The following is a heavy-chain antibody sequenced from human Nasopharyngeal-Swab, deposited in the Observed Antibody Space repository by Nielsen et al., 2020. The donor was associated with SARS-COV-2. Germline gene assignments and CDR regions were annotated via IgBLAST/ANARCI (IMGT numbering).Heavy chain of an antibody. CDR1: GVTFSSYA. Sequence: SVKVSCKASGVTFSSYAISWVRQAPGQGLQWMVGIIPIFGTANYAQKFQGRVTITADESTSTAYMELSSLKSEDTAVYYCATSMKKAGIVAKGVYYYMDVWGKGTTVTVSS. V-gene: IGHV1-69*13. CDR2: IIPIFGTA. J-gene: IGHJ6*03. D-gene: IGHD5-12*01. CDR3: ATSMKKAGIVAKGVYYYMDV.